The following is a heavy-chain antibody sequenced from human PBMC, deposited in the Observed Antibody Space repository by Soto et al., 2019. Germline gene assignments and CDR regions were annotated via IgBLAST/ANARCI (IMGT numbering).Heavy chain of an antibody. V-gene: IGHV4-59*08. D-gene: IGHD2-2*01. CDR2: IFYSGAT. CDR3: VRLRGYCITTGCHGSYAMDV. J-gene: IGHJ6*02. CDR1: NGYINGYY. Sequence: SETLSLTCTVANGYINGYYWSWIRPPTGKGLDYIGYIFYSGATNYSPSLRSRLTISVDTSKNQLSLKLSSVTAADTAVYYCVRLRGYCITTGCHGSYAMDVWGQGTAVTVSS.